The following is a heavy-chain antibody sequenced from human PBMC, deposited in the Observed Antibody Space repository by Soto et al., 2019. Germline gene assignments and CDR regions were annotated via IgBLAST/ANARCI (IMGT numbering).Heavy chain of an antibody. CDR1: GFSLSTSGVG. CDR2: IYWNDDK. J-gene: IGHJ4*02. V-gene: IGHV2-5*01. Sequence: GSGPTLVNPTQTLTLTCTFSGFSLSTSGVGVGWIRQPPGKALEWLALIYWNDDKRYSPSLKSRLTITKDTSKNQVVLTMTNMDPVDTATYYCAHPNFDGTHYDFWSGYYKVPYYFDYWGQGTLVTVSS. D-gene: IGHD3-3*01. CDR3: AHPNFDGTHYDFWSGYYKVPYYFDY.